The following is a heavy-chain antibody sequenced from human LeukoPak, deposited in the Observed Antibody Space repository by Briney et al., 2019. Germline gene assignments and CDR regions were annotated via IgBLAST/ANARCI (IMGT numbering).Heavy chain of an antibody. D-gene: IGHD3-22*01. CDR1: GYTFTSYD. V-gene: IGHV1-8*01. Sequence: APVKVSCKASGYTFTSYDINWVRQATGQGLEWMGRMNPNSGNTGYAQKFQGRVTMTRNTSISTAYMELSSLRSEDTAVYYCARGYFYDSSGYYLFDYWGQGTLVTVSS. CDR3: ARGYFYDSSGYYLFDY. J-gene: IGHJ4*02. CDR2: MNPNSGNT.